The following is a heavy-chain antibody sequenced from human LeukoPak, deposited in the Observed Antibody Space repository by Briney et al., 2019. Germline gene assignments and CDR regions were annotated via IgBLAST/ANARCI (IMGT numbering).Heavy chain of an antibody. Sequence: SETLSLTCTVSGGSISSSDYYWGWIRQPPGKGLEYIGYIYYSGSTYYNPSLKSRVTISEDTSKNQFSLQLNSVTAADTAVYYCARSYDPLYFDFWGQGTLVTVSS. CDR3: ARSYDPLYFDF. D-gene: IGHD3-3*01. J-gene: IGHJ4*02. V-gene: IGHV4-30-4*08. CDR2: IYYSGST. CDR1: GGSISSSDYY.